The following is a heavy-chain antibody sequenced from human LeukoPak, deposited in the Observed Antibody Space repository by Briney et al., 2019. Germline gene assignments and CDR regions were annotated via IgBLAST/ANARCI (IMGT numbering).Heavy chain of an antibody. D-gene: IGHD2-2*01. Sequence: ASVKVSCKASGYMFTGYYMHWVRQAPGQGLEWMGIINPSGGTTTYAQKFQGRVTMTRDTPTSTVYMELSSLRSEDTAVYYCARPTSIIPASNIYYYYYAMDVWGQGTTVTVSS. CDR3: ARPTSIIPASNIYYYYYAMDV. CDR2: INPSGGTT. V-gene: IGHV1-46*01. J-gene: IGHJ6*02. CDR1: GYMFTGYY.